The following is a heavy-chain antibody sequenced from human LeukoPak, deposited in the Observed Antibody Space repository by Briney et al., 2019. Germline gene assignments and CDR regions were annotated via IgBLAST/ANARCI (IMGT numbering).Heavy chain of an antibody. Sequence: PSETLSLTCTVSGGPTSSYQWSWIRQPPGKGLEWIGYVYYTGSTNYNPSLKSRVTISLDTSKNQFSLKLSSVTAADTAVYYCARRTTVTPNWFDPWGQGTLVTVSS. CDR1: GGPTSSYQ. CDR2: VYYTGST. J-gene: IGHJ5*02. D-gene: IGHD4-17*01. V-gene: IGHV4-59*08. CDR3: ARRTTVTPNWFDP.